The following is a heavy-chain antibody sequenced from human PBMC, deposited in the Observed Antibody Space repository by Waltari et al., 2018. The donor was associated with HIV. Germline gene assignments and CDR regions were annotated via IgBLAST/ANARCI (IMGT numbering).Heavy chain of an antibody. CDR1: GGSISRYY. CDR2: IYYSGST. CDR3: ARGPGADY. Sequence: QVQLQESGPGLVKPSETLSLTCTVSGGSISRYYWSWIRQPPGKGLEWIGYIYYSGSTNYNPSLKSRVTISVDTSKNQFSLKLSSVTAADTAVYYCARGPGADYWGQGTLVTVSS. J-gene: IGHJ4*02. V-gene: IGHV4-59*01. D-gene: IGHD3-10*01.